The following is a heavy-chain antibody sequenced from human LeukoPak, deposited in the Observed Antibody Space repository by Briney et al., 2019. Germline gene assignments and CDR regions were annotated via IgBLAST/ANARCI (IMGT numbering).Heavy chain of an antibody. J-gene: IGHJ5*02. CDR3: ARGTRSITVAGTSFSFDP. CDR1: GFTLSTYW. D-gene: IGHD6-19*01. Sequence: PGGSLRLSCAASGFTLSTYWMHWVRQGPGKGLVWVSCINSDGSRTTYADSVKGRFTISRDNAKNTLYLQMGSLRPEDMAVYYCARGTRSITVAGTSFSFDPWGQGILVTVSS. CDR2: INSDGSRT. V-gene: IGHV3-74*01.